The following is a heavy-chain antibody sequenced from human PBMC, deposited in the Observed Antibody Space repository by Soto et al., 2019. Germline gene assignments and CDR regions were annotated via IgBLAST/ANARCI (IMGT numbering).Heavy chain of an antibody. CDR2: ISGSGGST. Sequence: PGGSLRLSCAASGFTFSSYAMSWVRQAPGKGLEWVSAISGSGGSTYYADSVKGRFTISRDNSKNTLYLQMNSLRAEDTAVYYCAKRYSNYVKEYYFDYWGQGTLVTVSS. D-gene: IGHD4-4*01. CDR1: GFTFSSYA. J-gene: IGHJ4*02. V-gene: IGHV3-23*01. CDR3: AKRYSNYVKEYYFDY.